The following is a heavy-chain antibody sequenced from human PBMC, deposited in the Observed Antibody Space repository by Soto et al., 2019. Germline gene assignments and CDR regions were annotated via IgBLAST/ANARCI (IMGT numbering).Heavy chain of an antibody. CDR1: GGSIGTYY. CDR2: IYYRGNT. V-gene: IGHV4-59*01. J-gene: IGHJ3*02. CDR3: ARVWGGAFDI. Sequence: SETLSLTCTVSGGSIGTYYWSWIRQPPGKGLEWIGYIYYRGNTNYNPSLKSRVTISLDTPKNQFSLKLSSVTAADTAVYYCARVWGGAFDIWGQGTMVTVS. D-gene: IGHD3-10*01.